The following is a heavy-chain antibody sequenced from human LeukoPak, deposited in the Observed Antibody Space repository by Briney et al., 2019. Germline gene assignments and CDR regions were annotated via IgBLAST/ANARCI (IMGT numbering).Heavy chain of an antibody. CDR1: GFTFSSYS. CDR2: ISGSSSYI. Sequence: GGSLRLSCAASGFTFSSYSMNWVRQAPGKGLEWVSSISGSSSYIYYADSVKGRFTISRDNAKNSLYLQMNSLRAEDTAVYYCAREISQGYSYGLWGQGTLVTVSS. CDR3: AREISQGYSYGL. J-gene: IGHJ4*02. V-gene: IGHV3-21*01. D-gene: IGHD5-18*01.